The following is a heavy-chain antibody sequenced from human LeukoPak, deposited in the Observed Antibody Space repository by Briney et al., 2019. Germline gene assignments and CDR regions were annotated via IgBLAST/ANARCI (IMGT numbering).Heavy chain of an antibody. Sequence: GGSLRLSCAASGFTFSSYAMSWVRQAPGKGLEWVSAISGSGGSTYYADSVKGRFTISRDNSKNTLYLQMNSLRAEDTAVYYCAKARPYYYGSGSYYPNWFDPWGQGTLVTVSS. V-gene: IGHV3-23*01. CDR1: GFTFSSYA. CDR2: ISGSGGST. CDR3: AKARPYYYGSGSYYPNWFDP. D-gene: IGHD3-10*01. J-gene: IGHJ5*02.